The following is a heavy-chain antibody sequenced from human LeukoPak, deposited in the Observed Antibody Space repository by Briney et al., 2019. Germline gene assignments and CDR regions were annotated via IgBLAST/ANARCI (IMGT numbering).Heavy chain of an antibody. D-gene: IGHD5-12*01. CDR1: GFTFSNYN. Sequence: GGSLRLSCAASGFTFSNYNMNWVRQAPGKGLEWVANIKEDGSEKYYVDSVKGRFTISRDNAKNSLYLQMNSLRAEDTAVYYCATYSGYDYGYFDYWGQGTLVTVSS. CDR2: IKEDGSEK. J-gene: IGHJ4*02. V-gene: IGHV3-7*01. CDR3: ATYSGYDYGYFDY.